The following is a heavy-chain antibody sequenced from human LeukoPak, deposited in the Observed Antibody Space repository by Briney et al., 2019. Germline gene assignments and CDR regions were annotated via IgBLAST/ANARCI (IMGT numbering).Heavy chain of an antibody. CDR3: ARDRTRYGSGSCYQRRWYNWFDP. J-gene: IGHJ5*02. CDR2: INHSGST. V-gene: IGHV4-34*01. D-gene: IGHD3-10*01. CDR1: GGSFSGYY. Sequence: PSETLSLTCAVYGGSFSGYYWSWIRQPPGKGLEWIGEINHSGSTNYNPSLKSRVTISVDTSKNQFSLKLSSVTAADTAVYYCARDRTRYGSGSCYQRRWYNWFDPWGQGTLVTVSS.